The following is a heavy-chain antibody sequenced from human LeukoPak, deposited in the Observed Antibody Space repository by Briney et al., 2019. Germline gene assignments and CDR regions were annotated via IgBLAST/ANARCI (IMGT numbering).Heavy chain of an antibody. V-gene: IGHV3-23*01. J-gene: IGHJ4*02. CDR3: ARTFAAAHIDY. CDR1: GFTFSSYA. Sequence: GGSLRLSCAASGFTFSSYAMSWVRQAPGKGLEWVSAISGSGGSTYYADSVKGRFTISRDNSKNTLYLEMNSLRAEDTAVYYCARTFAAAHIDYWGQGTLVTVSS. D-gene: IGHD2-15*01. CDR2: ISGSGGST.